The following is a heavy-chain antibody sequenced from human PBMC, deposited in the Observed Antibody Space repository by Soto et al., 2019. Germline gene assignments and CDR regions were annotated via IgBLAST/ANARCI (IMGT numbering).Heavy chain of an antibody. Sequence: GGSLRLSCAASGFTFSSYGMHWVRQAPGKGLEWVAVISYDGSNKYYADSVKGRFTISRDNSKNTLYLQMNSLRAEDTAVYYCAKDRSYYGSGSYQSIDYWGQGTLVTVSS. V-gene: IGHV3-30*18. CDR1: GFTFSSYG. CDR3: AKDRSYYGSGSYQSIDY. CDR2: ISYDGSNK. J-gene: IGHJ4*02. D-gene: IGHD3-10*01.